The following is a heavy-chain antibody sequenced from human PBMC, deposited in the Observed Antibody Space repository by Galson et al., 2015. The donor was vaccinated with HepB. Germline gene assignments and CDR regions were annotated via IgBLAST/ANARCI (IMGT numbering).Heavy chain of an antibody. V-gene: IGHV3-48*01. J-gene: IGHJ4*02. CDR2: ITKSSSTT. CDR1: EFTFSTYS. D-gene: IGHD6-13*01. CDR3: ARDSSSWPLDY. Sequence: SLRLSCAASEFTFSTYSMNWVRQAPGKGLEWVSYITKSSSTTYYADSVKGRFTISRDNAKNSLYLQMNTLRAEDTAVYYCARDSSSWPLDYWGQGTLVTVSS.